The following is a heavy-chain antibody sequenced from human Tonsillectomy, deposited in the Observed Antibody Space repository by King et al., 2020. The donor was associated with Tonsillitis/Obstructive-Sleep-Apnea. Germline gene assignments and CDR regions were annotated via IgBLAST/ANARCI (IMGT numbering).Heavy chain of an antibody. V-gene: IGHV3-21*01. Sequence: VQLVESGGGLVKPGGSLRLSCAASGFTFRSYSMNWVRQAPGKGLEWVSFISSGSSYIYYADSVKGRFTISRDNAKDSLYLQMNSLRAEDTAVYYCARGFLEVGATNDWGQGTLVTVSS. CDR3: ARGFLEVGATND. CDR2: ISSGSSYI. J-gene: IGHJ4*02. D-gene: IGHD1-26*01. CDR1: GFTFRSYS.